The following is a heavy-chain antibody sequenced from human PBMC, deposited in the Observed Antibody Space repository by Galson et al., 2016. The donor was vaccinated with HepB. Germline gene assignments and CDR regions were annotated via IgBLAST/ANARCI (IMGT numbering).Heavy chain of an antibody. J-gene: IGHJ3*01. CDR2: IYYTGTT. D-gene: IGHD3-22*01. Sequence: SETLSLTCTVSGGSVSSHTYYWSWIRQPPGKGLEWIGYIYYTGTTDYNPSLKSRVTISVDTSMNQFSLKLSSVTAADTAVYYCARARAMILVDTDAFDLWGQGTMVTVSS. CDR3: ARARAMILVDTDAFDL. V-gene: IGHV4-61*01. CDR1: GGSVSSHTYY.